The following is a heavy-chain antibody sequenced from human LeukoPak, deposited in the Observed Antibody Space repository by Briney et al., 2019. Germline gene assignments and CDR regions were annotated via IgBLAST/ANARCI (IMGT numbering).Heavy chain of an antibody. D-gene: IGHD6-13*01. V-gene: IGHV4-59*01. CDR3: ASSSRWFCDAFDI. CDR2: IYYSGST. CDR1: GGSISSYY. J-gene: IGHJ3*02. Sequence: SETLSLTCTVSGGSISSYYWSWIRQPPGKGLEWIGYIYYSGSTNYNPSLKSRATISVDTSKNQFSLKLSSVTAADTAVYYCASSSRWFCDAFDIWGQGTMVTVSS.